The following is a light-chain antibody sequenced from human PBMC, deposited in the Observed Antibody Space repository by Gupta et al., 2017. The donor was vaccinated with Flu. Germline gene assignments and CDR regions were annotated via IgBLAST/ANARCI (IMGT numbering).Light chain of an antibody. CDR2: GAS. V-gene: IGKV3-20*01. CDR1: QSLSSSY. CDR3: QHEGRSPWT. Sequence: EIVLTQSPGTLSLSPGERATLSCRASQSLSSSYLAWYQQKPGQAPRLLIYGASSRATGIPDRFSGSGSGTEFTLTISRLEPEDFAVYYCQHEGRSPWTFGQGTKVEIK. J-gene: IGKJ1*01.